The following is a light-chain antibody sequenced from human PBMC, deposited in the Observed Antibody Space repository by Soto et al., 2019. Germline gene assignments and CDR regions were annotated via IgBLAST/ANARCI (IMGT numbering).Light chain of an antibody. J-gene: IGKJ1*01. Sequence: DVVMTPSPLSLPVTLGQPASISCRSSQSLMHSDGNTYLNWFRQRPGQSPRRLIYEVSDRDSGVPDRFSGSGSGTDFTLTISRVEAGDVGVYYCMQGTHWPWTFGQGTEVEIK. CDR3: MQGTHWPWT. V-gene: IGKV2-30*02. CDR1: QSLMHSDGNTY. CDR2: EVS.